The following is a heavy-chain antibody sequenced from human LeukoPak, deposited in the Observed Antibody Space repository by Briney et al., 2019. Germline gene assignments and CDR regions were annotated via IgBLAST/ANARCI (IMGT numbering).Heavy chain of an antibody. Sequence: SETLSLTCTVSGVSINTYYASWIRQAPGKGLGFIGFIYNGGNTNYNPSLKSRATISVDTSNNQFSLRLTSVTAADTAMYYCAAGPWELDFWGQGTLVTVSS. CDR3: AAGPWELDF. V-gene: IGHV4-4*09. CDR1: GVSINTYY. CDR2: IYNGGNT. D-gene: IGHD1-26*01. J-gene: IGHJ4*02.